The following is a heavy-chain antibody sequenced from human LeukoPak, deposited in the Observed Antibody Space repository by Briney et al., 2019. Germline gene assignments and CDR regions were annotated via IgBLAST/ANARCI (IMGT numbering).Heavy chain of an antibody. D-gene: IGHD2-2*01. V-gene: IGHV1-18*04. Sequence: GASVKVSCKASGYTFTSYGISWVRQAPGQGLEWMGWISAYNGNTNYAQKLQGRVTMTTDTSTSTAYMELRSLRSDDTAVYYCARDRLHYSSTSCAAGLFDYWGQGTLVTVSS. J-gene: IGHJ4*02. CDR3: ARDRLHYSSTSCAAGLFDY. CDR1: GYTFTSYG. CDR2: ISAYNGNT.